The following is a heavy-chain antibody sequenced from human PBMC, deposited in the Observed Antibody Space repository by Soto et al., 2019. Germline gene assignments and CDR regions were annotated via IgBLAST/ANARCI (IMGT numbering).Heavy chain of an antibody. CDR2: IYYSGST. Sequence: PSETLSLTCTVSGGSISSGGYYWSWIRQHPGKGLEWIGYIYYSGSTYYNPSLKSRVTISVDTSKNQFSLKLSSVTAADTAVYYCARASGDYYDSSGYYPDYWGQGTLVTVSS. V-gene: IGHV4-31*03. J-gene: IGHJ4*02. CDR1: GGSISSGGYY. D-gene: IGHD3-22*01. CDR3: ARASGDYYDSSGYYPDY.